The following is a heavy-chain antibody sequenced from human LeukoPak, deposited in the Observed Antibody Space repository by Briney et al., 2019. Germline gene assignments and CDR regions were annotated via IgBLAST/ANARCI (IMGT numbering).Heavy chain of an antibody. V-gene: IGHV1-2*06. Sequence: ASVKVSCKASGYTFTGYYMHWVRQAPGQGLEWIGRINPNSVGTNYAQKFQGRVTMTRDTSINTPYMLLSRLRSDRTAVYYCARVPYSSSWYGLDPWGQGTLVTVSS. D-gene: IGHD6-13*01. CDR1: GYTFTGYY. CDR3: ARVPYSSSWYGLDP. J-gene: IGHJ5*02. CDR2: INPNSVGT.